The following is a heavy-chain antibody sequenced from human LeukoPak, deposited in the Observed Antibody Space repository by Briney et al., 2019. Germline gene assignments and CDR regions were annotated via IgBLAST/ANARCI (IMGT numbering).Heavy chain of an antibody. Sequence: SETLSLTCAVYGGSFSGYYWSWIRQPPGKGLEWIGEINHSGSTNYNPSLKSRVTISVDTSKNQFSLKLSSVTAADTAVYYCARGQRGYYYDSSGYPLDYWGQGTLATVSS. CDR2: INHSGST. J-gene: IGHJ4*02. CDR3: ARGQRGYYYDSSGYPLDY. CDR1: GGSFSGYY. D-gene: IGHD3-22*01. V-gene: IGHV4-34*01.